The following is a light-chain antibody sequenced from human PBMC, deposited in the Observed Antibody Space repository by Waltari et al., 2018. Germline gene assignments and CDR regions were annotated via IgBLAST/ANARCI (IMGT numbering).Light chain of an antibody. J-gene: IGKJ4*01. CDR2: DAS. CDR3: QKYGRTPRP. Sequence: EIVLTQSPCTLSLSPGESASLPSRASQSLGNTYLAWYQQKPGQAPTPLIFDASRRATGIPDRFSGSGSGTDFTLTISRLEPEDFAVYFCQKYGRTPRPFGGGT. CDR1: QSLGNTY. V-gene: IGKV3-20*01.